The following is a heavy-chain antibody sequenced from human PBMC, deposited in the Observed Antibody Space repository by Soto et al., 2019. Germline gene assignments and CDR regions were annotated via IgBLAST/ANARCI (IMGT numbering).Heavy chain of an antibody. CDR3: ARGNYYYGSGSYYGAPTATDY. D-gene: IGHD3-10*01. V-gene: IGHV4-34*01. J-gene: IGHJ4*02. CDR1: GGSFSGYY. Sequence: SETLSLTCAVYGGSFSGYYWTWIRQPPGTGLEWIGEINHSGSTNYNPSLKSRVTISVDTSKNQFSLKLTSVTAADTAVYYCARGNYYYGSGSYYGAPTATDYWGQGTLVTVSS. CDR2: INHSGST.